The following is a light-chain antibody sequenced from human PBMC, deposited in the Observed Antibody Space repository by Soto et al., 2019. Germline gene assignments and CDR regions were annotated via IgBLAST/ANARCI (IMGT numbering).Light chain of an antibody. CDR3: SAWDDRLRVL. CDR1: GSSIGRNT. Sequence: QSVLTQPPSASGTPGQKVTISCSGSGSSIGRNTVIWYRQLPGTAPKLLIYSDNQRPSGVPDRFSGSKSGTSASLAISGLQSEDEGDYYCSAWDDRLRVLFGGGTKLTVL. J-gene: IGLJ2*01. V-gene: IGLV1-44*01. CDR2: SDN.